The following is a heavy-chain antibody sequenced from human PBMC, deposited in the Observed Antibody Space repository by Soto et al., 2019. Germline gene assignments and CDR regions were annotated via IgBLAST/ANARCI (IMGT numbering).Heavy chain of an antibody. J-gene: IGHJ4*02. CDR1: GGSISSYY. V-gene: IGHV4-4*07. Sequence: PSETLSLTCTVSGGSISSYYWSWIRQPAGKGLEWIGRIYTSGSTNYNPSLKSRVTMSVDTSKNQFSLKLSSVTAADTAVYYCARGPSWELPGYFDCWGQGTLVTVSS. CDR2: IYTSGST. D-gene: IGHD1-26*01. CDR3: ARGPSWELPGYFDC.